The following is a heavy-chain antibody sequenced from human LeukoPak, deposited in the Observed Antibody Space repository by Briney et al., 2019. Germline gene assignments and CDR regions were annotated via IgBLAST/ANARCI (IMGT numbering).Heavy chain of an antibody. CDR1: GFSLSTSGVG. J-gene: IGHJ4*02. D-gene: IGHD3-16*02. Sequence: SGPTLVNPTQTLTLTCTFSGFSLSTSGVGVGWIRQPPGKALEWLALIYWDDDKRYSPSLKSRLTITKDTSKNQVVLTMTNMDPVDTATYYCAHRGSGLGYYDYVWGSYRLAHFDYWGQGTLVTVSS. CDR3: AHRGSGLGYYDYVWGSYRLAHFDY. V-gene: IGHV2-5*02. CDR2: IYWDDDK.